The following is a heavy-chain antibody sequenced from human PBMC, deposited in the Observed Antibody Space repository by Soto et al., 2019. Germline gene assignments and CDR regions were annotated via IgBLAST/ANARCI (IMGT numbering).Heavy chain of an antibody. CDR1: GYTFTTYD. Sequence: QVQLVQSGAEVKKPGASVRVSCKASGYTFTTYDIHWVRQAPGLGLEWMGIITPGGGITSYAQKFKGRITMARETSTSTVYMALSSLRSEDTAMYYCAKVLSELVPRYFDTWGQGTLVTVSS. CDR3: AKVLSELVPRYFDT. D-gene: IGHD6-13*01. V-gene: IGHV1-46*01. CDR2: ITPGGGIT. J-gene: IGHJ4*02.